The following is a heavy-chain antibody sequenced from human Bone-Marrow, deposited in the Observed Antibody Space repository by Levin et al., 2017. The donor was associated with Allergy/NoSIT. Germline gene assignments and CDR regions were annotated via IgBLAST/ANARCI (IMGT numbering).Heavy chain of an antibody. CDR1: GGSFSGYY. J-gene: IGHJ6*03. V-gene: IGHV4-34*01. CDR2: INHSGST. D-gene: IGHD1-1*01. Sequence: SETLSLTCAVYGGSFSGYYWSWIRQPPGKGLEWIGEINHSGSTNYNPSLKSRVTISVDTSKNQFSLKLSSVTAADTAVYYCAGLYNWNDDHDYYYMDVWGKGTTVTVSS. CDR3: AGLYNWNDDHDYYYMDV.